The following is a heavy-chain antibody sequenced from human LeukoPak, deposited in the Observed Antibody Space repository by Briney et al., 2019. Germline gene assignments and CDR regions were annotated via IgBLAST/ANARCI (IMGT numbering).Heavy chain of an antibody. V-gene: IGHV3-11*01. CDR3: ARDWVVRGVSVPAVWNWFDP. Sequence: GGSLRLSCAASGFTFSDYYMSWIRQAPGKGLEWVSYISGSGGTINYADSVKGRFTISRDNAKKSLFLQMNSLRAEDTAVYYCARDWVVRGVSVPAVWNWFDPWGQGTLVTVSS. D-gene: IGHD3-10*01. CDR2: ISGSGGTI. CDR1: GFTFSDYY. J-gene: IGHJ5*02.